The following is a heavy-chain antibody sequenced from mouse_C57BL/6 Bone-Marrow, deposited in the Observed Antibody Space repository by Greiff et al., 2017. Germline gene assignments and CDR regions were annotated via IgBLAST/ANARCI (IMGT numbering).Heavy chain of an antibody. J-gene: IGHJ2*01. CDR2: ISSGGSYT. D-gene: IGHD1-1*01. CDR1: GFTFSSYG. V-gene: IGHV5-6*02. CDR3: AVITTVADY. Sequence: DVKLVESGGDLVKPGGSLKLSCAASGFTFSSYGMSWVRQTPDKRLEWVATISSGGSYTYYPDSVKGRFTISRDNAKNTLYLQMSSLKSEDTAMYYCAVITTVADYWGQGTTLTVSS.